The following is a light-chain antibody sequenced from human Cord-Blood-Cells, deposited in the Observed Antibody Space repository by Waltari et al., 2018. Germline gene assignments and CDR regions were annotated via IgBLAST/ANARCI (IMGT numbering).Light chain of an antibody. CDR1: SSDVGSYNL. CDR3: CSYAGSSTFERV. CDR2: EGS. J-gene: IGLJ3*02. Sequence: QSALTQPASVSGSPGQSITISCTGTSSDVGSYNLVSWYQQHPGKAPKLMIYEGSKRPSGVSTRCSGSKSGTTASLTISGLQAEDEADYYCCSYAGSSTFERVFGGGTKLTVL. V-gene: IGLV2-23*03.